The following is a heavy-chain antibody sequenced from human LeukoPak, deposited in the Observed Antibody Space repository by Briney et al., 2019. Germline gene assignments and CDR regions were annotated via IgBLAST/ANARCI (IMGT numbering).Heavy chain of an antibody. D-gene: IGHD6-13*01. Sequence: PSETLSLTCAVYGGSFSGYYWSWIRQPPGKGLEWLGEINHSGSTNYNPSLKSRVTISVDTSKNQFSLKLSSVTAADTVVYYCAREVYSSSWYNWFDPWGQGTLVTVSS. J-gene: IGHJ5*02. CDR1: GGSFSGYY. V-gene: IGHV4-34*01. CDR3: AREVYSSSWYNWFDP. CDR2: INHSGST.